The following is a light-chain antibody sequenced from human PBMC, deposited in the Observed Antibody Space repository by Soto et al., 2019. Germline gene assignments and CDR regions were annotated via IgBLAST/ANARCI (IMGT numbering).Light chain of an antibody. CDR3: QQSYSTPL. V-gene: IGKV1-9*01. Sequence: DIQLTQSPSFLSASVGDRVTITCRASQGISSYLAWYQQKPGKAPSLLIYAASTLQYGVPSRFSGSGSGTEFTLTISSLQPEDFATYYCQQSYSTPLFGPGTKVDIK. CDR2: AAS. CDR1: QGISSY. J-gene: IGKJ3*01.